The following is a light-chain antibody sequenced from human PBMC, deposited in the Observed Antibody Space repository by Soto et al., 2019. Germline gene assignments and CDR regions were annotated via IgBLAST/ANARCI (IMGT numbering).Light chain of an antibody. CDR3: SSYTSISTLYV. V-gene: IGLV2-14*01. Sequence: ALTQPASVSGSPGQSITISCTGTSSDVGGYNYVSWYQQHPGKAPKLMIYEVSNRPSGVSNRFSGSKSGNTASLTISGLQAEEEADYYCSSYTSISTLYVLGTGTKVTV. CDR1: SSDVGGYNY. CDR2: EVS. J-gene: IGLJ1*01.